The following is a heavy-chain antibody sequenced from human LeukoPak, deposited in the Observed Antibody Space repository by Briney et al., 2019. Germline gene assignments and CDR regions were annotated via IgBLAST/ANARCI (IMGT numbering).Heavy chain of an antibody. CDR3: ARELGGQQDMEV. V-gene: IGHV3-21*01. CDR1: GFTFSSYS. CDR2: INTIGAYA. J-gene: IGHJ6*03. Sequence: PGGSLRLSCAASGFTFSSYSLNWVRQAPGKGLEWVSSINTIGAYAYYADSVRGRFTISRDNSMNSLSLQMNSLRAEDTAVYYCARELGGQQDMEVWGKGTTVTVSS. D-gene: IGHD6-13*01.